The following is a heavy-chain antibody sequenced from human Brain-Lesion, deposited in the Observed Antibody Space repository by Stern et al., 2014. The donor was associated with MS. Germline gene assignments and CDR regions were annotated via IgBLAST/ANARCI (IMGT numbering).Heavy chain of an antibody. Sequence: VQLVQSGPGLVKPSQTLSLTCTVSGGAVSSGDRYWSWIRQHPEKGLEWIGYISYSGNTYYNPSLESRVTISMDRSQNQFSLKLRSVTAADTAVYYCARVTEFLRFFYPDYWGQGIRVTVSS. V-gene: IGHV4-31*03. CDR2: ISYSGNT. CDR1: GGAVSSGDRY. CDR3: ARVTEFLRFFYPDY. J-gene: IGHJ4*02. D-gene: IGHD3-3*01.